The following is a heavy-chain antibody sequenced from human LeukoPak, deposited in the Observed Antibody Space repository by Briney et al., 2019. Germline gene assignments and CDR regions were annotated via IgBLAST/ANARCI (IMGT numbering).Heavy chain of an antibody. CDR2: IYPGDSDT. CDR3: ARRTQWLADY. Sequence: VESLKISCKGSGYSFTSYWIGWVRQMPGKGLEWMGIIYPGDSDTRYRPSFQGQVTISADKSISTAYLPWSSLKASDTAMYYCARRTQWLADYWGQGTLVTVSS. V-gene: IGHV5-51*01. J-gene: IGHJ4*02. CDR1: GYSFTSYW. D-gene: IGHD6-19*01.